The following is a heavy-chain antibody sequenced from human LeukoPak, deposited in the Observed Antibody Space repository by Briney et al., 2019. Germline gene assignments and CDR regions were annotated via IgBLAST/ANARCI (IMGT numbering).Heavy chain of an antibody. CDR1: GFTFSSYW. J-gene: IGHJ3*02. CDR2: IKQDGSEK. CDR3: AKAPRNGVYGAFDI. D-gene: IGHD2/OR15-2a*01. Sequence: PGGSLRLSCAASGFTFSSYWVSWVRQAPGKGLEWVANIKQDGSEKYYVDSVKGRFTISRDNAKNSLYLQMNSLRAEDTAVYYCAKAPRNGVYGAFDIWGQGTMVTVSS. V-gene: IGHV3-7*05.